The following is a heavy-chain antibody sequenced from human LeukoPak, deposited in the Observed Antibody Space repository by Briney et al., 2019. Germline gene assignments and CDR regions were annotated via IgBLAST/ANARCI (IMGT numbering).Heavy chain of an antibody. CDR1: GYTFTGYY. CDR2: INPNSGGT. J-gene: IGHJ6*02. CDR3: ARGRSLNGSGSSPYYYGMDV. Sequence: ASVKVSCKASGYTFTGYYMHWVRQAPGQGLEWMGWINPNSGGTNYAQKFQGWVTMTRDTSISTAYMELSRLRSDDTAVYYCARGRSLNGSGSSPYYYGMDVWGQGTTVTVSS. V-gene: IGHV1-2*04. D-gene: IGHD3-10*01.